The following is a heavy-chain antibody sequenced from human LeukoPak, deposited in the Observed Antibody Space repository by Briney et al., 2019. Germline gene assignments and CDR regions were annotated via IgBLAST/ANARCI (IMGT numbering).Heavy chain of an antibody. J-gene: IGHJ4*02. CDR2: ISYDGSNK. D-gene: IGHD3-22*01. CDR3: AEDFSIYYDSSVLDY. CDR1: GFTFSSYG. V-gene: IGHV3-30*18. Sequence: PGGSLRLSCAASGFTFSSYGMHWVRQAPGKGLEWVAVISYDGSNKYYADSVKGRFTISRDNSKNTLYLQMNSLRAEDTAVYYCAEDFSIYYDSSVLDYWGQGTLVTVSS.